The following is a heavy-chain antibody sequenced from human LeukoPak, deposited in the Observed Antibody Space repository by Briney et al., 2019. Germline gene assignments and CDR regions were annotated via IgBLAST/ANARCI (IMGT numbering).Heavy chain of an antibody. CDR1: GFTFSSYS. CDR2: ISSSSSTI. CDR3: AKDRDCSSTSCYILGLDAFDI. J-gene: IGHJ3*02. V-gene: IGHV3-48*04. D-gene: IGHD2-2*02. Sequence: PGGSLRLSCAASGFTFSSYSMNWVRQAPGKGLEWVSYISSSSSTIYYADSVKGRFTISRDNAKNSLYLQMNSLRAEDTAVYYCAKDRDCSSTSCYILGLDAFDIWGQGTMVTVSS.